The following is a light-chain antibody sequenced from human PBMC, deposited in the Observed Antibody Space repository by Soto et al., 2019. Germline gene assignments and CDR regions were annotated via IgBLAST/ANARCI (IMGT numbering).Light chain of an antibody. J-gene: IGLJ1*01. CDR2: EGS. CDR3: CSVASSRTYV. Sequence: QSALTQPPSVSGSPGQSITISCTGTSSDVGSSNLVSWYQQHPGKAPKVMIFEGSQRPSGVSHRFSGSKSGNTASLTISGHHAEDEADYYWCSVASSRTYVFGAGTKLTVL. CDR1: SSDVGSSNL. V-gene: IGLV2-23*01.